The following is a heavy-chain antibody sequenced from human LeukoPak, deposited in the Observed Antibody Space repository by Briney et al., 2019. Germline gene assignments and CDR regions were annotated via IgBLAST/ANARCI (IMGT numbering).Heavy chain of an antibody. D-gene: IGHD6-6*01. CDR1: GGSFSGYY. J-gene: IGHJ4*02. CDR3: ARVSLGGYIAARLGGFDY. V-gene: IGHV4-34*01. Sequence: SETLSLTCAVYGGSFSGYYWSWIRQPPGKGLEWIGEINHSGSTNYNPSLKSRVTISLDTSKNQFSLKLSSMTAADTAVYYCARVSLGGYIAARLGGFDYWGQGTLVTVSS. CDR2: INHSGST.